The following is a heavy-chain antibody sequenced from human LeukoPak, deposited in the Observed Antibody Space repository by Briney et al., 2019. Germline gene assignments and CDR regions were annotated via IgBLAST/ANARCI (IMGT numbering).Heavy chain of an antibody. CDR3: ARAGTDSSGYYYVDY. V-gene: IGHV3-48*03. D-gene: IGHD3-22*01. J-gene: IGHJ4*02. CDR2: ISSSGSTI. CDR1: GFTFSSYE. Sequence: GGSLRLSCVASGFTFSSYEMNWVRQAPGKGLEWVSYISSSGSTIYYVDSVKGRFTISRDNAKNSLYLQMNSLRAEDTSAYYCARAGTDSSGYYYVDYWGQRTLVTVSS.